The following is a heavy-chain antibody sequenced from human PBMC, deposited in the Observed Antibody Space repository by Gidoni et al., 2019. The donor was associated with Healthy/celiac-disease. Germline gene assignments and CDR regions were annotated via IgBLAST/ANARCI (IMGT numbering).Heavy chain of an antibody. J-gene: IGHJ4*02. D-gene: IGHD7-27*01. Sequence: EVQLVESGGGLVQPGGSRRLSCAASGFTFSSYEMTWVRQAPGKGLEWVSYISSSGSTIYYADSVKGRFTISRDNAKNSLYRQMNSLRAEDTAVYYCASVGAHWGDYFDYWGQGTLVTVSS. V-gene: IGHV3-48*03. CDR2: ISSSGSTI. CDR1: GFTFSSYE. CDR3: ASVGAHWGDYFDY.